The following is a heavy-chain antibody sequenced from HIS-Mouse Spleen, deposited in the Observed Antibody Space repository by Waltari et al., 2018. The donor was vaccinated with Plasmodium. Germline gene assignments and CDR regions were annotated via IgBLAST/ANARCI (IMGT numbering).Heavy chain of an antibody. CDR3: ARLYYDFWSGYYPYGMDV. Sequence: QVQLVASGGGVVQPGRSLRLSCAASGFTCSSHALHWVRQAPGKGLELVAVISYDGSNKYYADSVKGRFTISRDNSKNTLYLQMNSLRAEDTAVYYCARLYYDFWSGYYPYGMDVWGQGTTVTVSS. CDR2: ISYDGSNK. CDR1: GFTCSSHA. J-gene: IGHJ6*02. D-gene: IGHD3-3*01. V-gene: IGHV3-30*04.